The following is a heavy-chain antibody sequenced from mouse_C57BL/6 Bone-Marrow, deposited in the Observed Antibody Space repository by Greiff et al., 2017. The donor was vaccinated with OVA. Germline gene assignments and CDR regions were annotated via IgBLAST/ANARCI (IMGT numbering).Heavy chain of an antibody. CDR3: ARSDYYGSSGYFDV. J-gene: IGHJ1*03. V-gene: IGHV1-18*01. CDR2: INPNNGGT. Sequence: VQLQQSGPELVKPGASVKIPCKASGYTFTDYNMDWVKQSHGNSLEWLGDINPNNGGTIYNQKFKGKATLTVDKSSSTAYMELRSLTSEDTAVYYCARSDYYGSSGYFDVWGTGTTVTVSS. CDR1: GYTFTDYN. D-gene: IGHD1-1*01.